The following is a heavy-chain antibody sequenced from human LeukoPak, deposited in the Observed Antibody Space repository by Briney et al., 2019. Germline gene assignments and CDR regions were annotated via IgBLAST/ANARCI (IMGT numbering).Heavy chain of an antibody. CDR3: ARHLSVGATNSFDN. J-gene: IGHJ4*02. V-gene: IGHV4-34*01. Sequence: SETLSLTCAVYGGSFSGYYRSWIRQPPGKGLEWIGEINHSGSTNYNPSLKSRVTISVDTSKNQFSLKLSSVTAADTAVYYCARHLSVGATNSFDNWGQGTLVTVSS. CDR1: GGSFSGYY. CDR2: INHSGST. D-gene: IGHD1-26*01.